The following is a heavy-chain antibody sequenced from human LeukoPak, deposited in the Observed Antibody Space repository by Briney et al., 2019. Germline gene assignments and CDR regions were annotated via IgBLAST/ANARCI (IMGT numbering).Heavy chain of an antibody. V-gene: IGHV3-48*03. Sequence: GGSLRLSCAASGFIFDDYGMSWVRQAPGKGLEWVAFISFSGNTIKYADSVKGRFTISRDHAKKLLHLQMNSLRAEDTAVYYCARDNNANGDLEYLDYWGQGTLVTVSS. CDR1: GFIFDDYG. CDR3: ARDNNANGDLEYLDY. J-gene: IGHJ4*02. CDR2: ISFSGNTI. D-gene: IGHD4-17*01.